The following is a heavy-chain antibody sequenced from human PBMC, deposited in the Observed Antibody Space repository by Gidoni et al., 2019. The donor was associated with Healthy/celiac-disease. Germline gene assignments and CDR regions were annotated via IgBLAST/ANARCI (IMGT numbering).Heavy chain of an antibody. CDR2: ISAYNGNT. CDR1: GYTFTSYG. D-gene: IGHD3-3*01. V-gene: IGHV1-18*04. CDR3: AREVDDFLGFYYYGMDV. Sequence: QVQLVQSGAEVKKPGASVKVSCKASGYTFTSYGISWVRQAPGQGLEWMGWISAYNGNTNDAQKLQGRVTMTTDTSTSTAYMELRSLRSDDTAVYYCAREVDDFLGFYYYGMDVWGQGTTVTVSS. J-gene: IGHJ6*02.